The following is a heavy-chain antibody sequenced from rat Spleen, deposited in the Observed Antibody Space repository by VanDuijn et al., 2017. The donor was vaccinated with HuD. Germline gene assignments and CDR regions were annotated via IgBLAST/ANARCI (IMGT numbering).Heavy chain of an antibody. V-gene: IGHV2S61*01. CDR1: GFSLSRHG. J-gene: IGHJ2*01. CDR2: IWGDGNT. CDR3: ASQYYYDGYYRDY. Sequence: QVHLKESGPGRVQPSQTLSLTCTVSGFSLSRHGVIWVRQPPGKGLERMGVIWGDGNTNYKSALKSRLSISRDTSKSQVFLKMNNLQTEDTAMYFCASQYYYDGYYRDYWGQGVMVTVSS. D-gene: IGHD1-12*03.